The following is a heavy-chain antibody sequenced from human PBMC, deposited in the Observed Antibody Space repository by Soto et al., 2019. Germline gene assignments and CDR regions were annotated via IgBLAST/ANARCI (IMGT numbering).Heavy chain of an antibody. Sequence: QVQLVQSGAEVKKPGASVKVSCKASGYTLTSYAMHWVRQAPGQRLEWMGWINAGNGNTKYSQKFQGRVTITRDTSASTDYMELSSLRSEDTAVYYCASESGRFVDYWGQGTLVTVSS. CDR1: GYTLTSYA. CDR2: INAGNGNT. CDR3: ASESGRFVDY. V-gene: IGHV1-3*01. D-gene: IGHD1-26*01. J-gene: IGHJ4*02.